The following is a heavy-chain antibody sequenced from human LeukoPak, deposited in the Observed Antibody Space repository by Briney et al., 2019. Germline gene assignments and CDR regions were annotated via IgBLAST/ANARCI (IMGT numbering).Heavy chain of an antibody. CDR1: GFTVSSNY. Sequence: GSLRLSRAASGFTVSSNYMSWVRQAPGKGLEWVSVIYSGGSTYYADSVKGRVTISRDNSKNTLYLQMNSLRAEDTAVYHCAKGSYYYDSADYFDYWGQGTLVTVSS. CDR2: IYSGGST. V-gene: IGHV3-53*01. D-gene: IGHD3-22*01. CDR3: AKGSYYYDSADYFDY. J-gene: IGHJ4*02.